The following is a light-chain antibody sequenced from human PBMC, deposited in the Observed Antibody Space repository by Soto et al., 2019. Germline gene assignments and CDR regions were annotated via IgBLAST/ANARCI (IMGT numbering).Light chain of an antibody. Sequence: IVLTQSPGTLSFSLGERATLSCRASHSVSSYLAWYQQKPGQAPRLLIYDASSRATGIPDRFSGSGSGTDFTLTISRLEPEDFAVYYCQQYGSSLWTFGQGTKVEIK. CDR3: QQYGSSLWT. CDR1: HSVSSY. J-gene: IGKJ1*01. V-gene: IGKV3-20*01. CDR2: DAS.